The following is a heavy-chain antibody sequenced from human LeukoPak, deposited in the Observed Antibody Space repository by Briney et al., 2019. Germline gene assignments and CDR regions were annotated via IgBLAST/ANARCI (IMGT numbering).Heavy chain of an antibody. CDR3: ASGGVVPAAVDYYYYGMDV. CDR2: ISAYNGNT. J-gene: IGHJ6*02. CDR1: GYTFTSYG. D-gene: IGHD2-2*01. Sequence: ASVKVSCTASGYTFTSYGIGWVRQAPGQGLEWMGWISAYNGNTNYAQKLQGRVTMTTDTSTSTAYMELRSLRSDDTAVYYCASGGVVPAAVDYYYYGMDVWGQGTTVTVSS. V-gene: IGHV1-18*01.